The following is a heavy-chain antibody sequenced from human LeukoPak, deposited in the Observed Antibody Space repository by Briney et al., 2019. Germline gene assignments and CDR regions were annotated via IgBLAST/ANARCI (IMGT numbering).Heavy chain of an antibody. Sequence: PSETLSLTCTVSGCSVSSYYWSWIRRPPGRGLEWIAYLSHSGSSDSNPSLTSRVTTLVDTSKNQFSLKLTSVTTADTAVHYCARARYANAWYAFDIWGHGTMVTVSS. CDR1: GCSVSSYY. V-gene: IGHV4-59*02. CDR2: LSHSGSS. CDR3: ARARYANAWYAFDI. J-gene: IGHJ3*02. D-gene: IGHD2-2*01.